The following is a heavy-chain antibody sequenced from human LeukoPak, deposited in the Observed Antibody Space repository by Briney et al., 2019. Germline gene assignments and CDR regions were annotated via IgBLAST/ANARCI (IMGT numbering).Heavy chain of an antibody. CDR3: ARQGGLGSYATGSWFDP. CDR1: GFTFSNYG. CDR2: IWYEGTNI. D-gene: IGHD1-26*01. Sequence: GGSLRLSCAASGFTFSNYGMHWVRRAPGKGLEWVAVIWYEGTNIYYADSVKGRFTISRDDSKSTVYLQMNSLRAEDTAMYYCARQGGLGSYATGSWFDPWGQGTLVTVSS. V-gene: IGHV3-33*01. J-gene: IGHJ5*02.